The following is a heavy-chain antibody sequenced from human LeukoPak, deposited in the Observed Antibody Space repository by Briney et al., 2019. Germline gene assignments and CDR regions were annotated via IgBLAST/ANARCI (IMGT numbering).Heavy chain of an antibody. D-gene: IGHD6-13*01. V-gene: IGHV4-34*01. Sequence: PSETLSLTCAVYGGSFSGYYWSWIRQPPGKGLEWIGEINHSGSTNYNPSLKSRVTISVDTSKNQFSLKLSSVTAADTAVYYCARGIAAAVVWFDPWGQGTLVTVSS. J-gene: IGHJ5*02. CDR2: INHSGST. CDR1: GGSFSGYY. CDR3: ARGIAAAVVWFDP.